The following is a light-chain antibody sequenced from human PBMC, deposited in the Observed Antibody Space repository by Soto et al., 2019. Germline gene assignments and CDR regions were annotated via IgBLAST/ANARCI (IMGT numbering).Light chain of an antibody. Sequence: QSALTQPASVSGSPGQSITISCTGTSSDVGGYNYVSWYQQHPGKAPKLMIYDVNYRPSGVSNRFSASKSGNTASLTISGLQAEDEADYYCSSYITSSARVFGTGTKVTVL. V-gene: IGLV2-14*01. CDR2: DVN. J-gene: IGLJ1*01. CDR1: SSDVGGYNY. CDR3: SSYITSSARV.